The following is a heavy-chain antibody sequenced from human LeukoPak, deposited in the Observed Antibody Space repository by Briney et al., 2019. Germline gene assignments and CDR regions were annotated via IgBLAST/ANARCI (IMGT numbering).Heavy chain of an antibody. CDR2: MLYSGTA. V-gene: IGHV4-59*11. D-gene: IGHD4-17*01. Sequence: PSETLSLTCTVSGGSISSHYWSWIRQPPGKGLEWIGSMLYSGTAYYNPSLKSRVTISVDTSKNQFSLKLRSVTAADTAAYYCARAPTVTNHYYSWFDPWGQGTLVTVSS. CDR3: ARAPTVTNHYYSWFDP. J-gene: IGHJ5*02. CDR1: GGSISSHY.